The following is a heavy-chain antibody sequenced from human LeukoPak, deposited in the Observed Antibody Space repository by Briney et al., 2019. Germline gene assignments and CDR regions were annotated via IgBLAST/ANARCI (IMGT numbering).Heavy chain of an antibody. V-gene: IGHV3-66*01. D-gene: IGHD2-2*01. CDR3: ARASSEGLDPAATSFDC. CDR2: IYSGGAT. Sequence: PGGSLRLSCAASGFTFSSYAMSWVRQAPGKGLEWVSVIYSGGATFYADSVKGRFTISRDNSKNTWYLQMNSLRAEDTAVYYCARASSEGLDPAATSFDCWGQGTLVTVSS. J-gene: IGHJ4*02. CDR1: GFTFSSYA.